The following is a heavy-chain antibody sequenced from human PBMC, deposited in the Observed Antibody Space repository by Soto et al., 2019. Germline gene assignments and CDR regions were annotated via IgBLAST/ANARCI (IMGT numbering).Heavy chain of an antibody. V-gene: IGHV4-61*01. CDR3: ARDFAYFDS. CDR2: VYHTGRT. D-gene: IGHD3-3*01. CDR1: GGSFKSGRYS. Sequence: QVQLQESGPGLVKPSETLSLTCTVSGGSFKSGRYSWSWIRQPPGKGLEWIGYVYHTGRTSYNPSLKSRVSISMDTSKNPFSLNLDSVTAADTAVYFCARDFAYFDSWGQGTLVTVSS. J-gene: IGHJ4*02.